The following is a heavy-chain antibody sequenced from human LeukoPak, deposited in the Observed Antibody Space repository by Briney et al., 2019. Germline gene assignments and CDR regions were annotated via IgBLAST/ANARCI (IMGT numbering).Heavy chain of an antibody. CDR2: ISAYNGNT. J-gene: IGHJ4*02. Sequence: ASVKVSCKASGYTFTSYGISWVRQAPGQGLEWMGWISAYNGNTNYAQKLQGRVTMTTDTSTSTAYMELRSLRPDDTAVYYCARDILTGYYTGGYFDYWGQGTLVTVSS. D-gene: IGHD3-9*01. CDR1: GYTFTSYG. V-gene: IGHV1-18*01. CDR3: ARDILTGYYTGGYFDY.